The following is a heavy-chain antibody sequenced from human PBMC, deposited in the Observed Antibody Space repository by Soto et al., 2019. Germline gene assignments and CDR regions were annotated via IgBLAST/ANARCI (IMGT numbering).Heavy chain of an antibody. CDR2: ISGSGGTA. Sequence: EVQLLESGGGSVQPGGSLRLSCAASGFTFSSYAMHWVRRPPGKGPEWVSSISGSGGTAYYADSAKGRFSISRDSLVNTLYLQMNSLRAEDTAVYYCAKGRGQNWNFDYWGQGTLVTVSP. J-gene: IGHJ4*02. V-gene: IGHV3-23*01. D-gene: IGHD1-1*01. CDR3: AKGRGQNWNFDY. CDR1: GFTFSSYA.